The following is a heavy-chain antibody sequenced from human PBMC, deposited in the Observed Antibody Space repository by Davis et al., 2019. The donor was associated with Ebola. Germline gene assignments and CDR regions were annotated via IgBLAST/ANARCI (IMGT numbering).Heavy chain of an antibody. J-gene: IGHJ5*02. D-gene: IGHD1-1*01. CDR2: IYRDGRT. CDR3: ARGAGIYWFDP. CDR1: GFIVSDKY. Sequence: PGGSLRLSCAASGFIVSDKYMSWVRQAPGKGLEWVSVIYRDGRTYYADSVKGRFTISRDNSKNTLYLQMNSLRAEDTAVYYCARGAGIYWFDPWGQGTLVTVSS. V-gene: IGHV3-53*05.